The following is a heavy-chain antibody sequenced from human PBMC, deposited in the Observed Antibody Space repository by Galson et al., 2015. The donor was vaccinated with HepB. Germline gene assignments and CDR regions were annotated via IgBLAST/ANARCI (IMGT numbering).Heavy chain of an antibody. D-gene: IGHD2-21*02. CDR1: GGTFSSYT. J-gene: IGHJ4*02. CDR3: ARGVVVTAKVDY. CDR2: IIPILGIA. V-gene: IGHV1-69*02. Sequence: SVKVSCKASGGTFSSYTISWVRQAPGQGLEWMGRIIPILGIANYAQKFQGRVTITADKSTSTAYMELSSLRSEDTAVYYCARGVVVTAKVDYWGQGTLVTVSS.